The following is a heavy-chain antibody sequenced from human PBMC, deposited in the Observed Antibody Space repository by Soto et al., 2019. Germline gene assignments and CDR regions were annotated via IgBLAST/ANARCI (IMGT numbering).Heavy chain of an antibody. D-gene: IGHD6-13*01. CDR3: AKRRPYSSSWYEDY. CDR1: GFTFSNYA. Sequence: GGSLRLSCAASGFTFSNYAVTWVRQAPGKGLEWVSTISGSGGSTYYADSVKGRFTISRDNSKNTLYLQMNSLRAEDTAVYYCAKRRPYSSSWYEDYWGQGTLVTVSS. V-gene: IGHV3-23*01. CDR2: ISGSGGST. J-gene: IGHJ4*02.